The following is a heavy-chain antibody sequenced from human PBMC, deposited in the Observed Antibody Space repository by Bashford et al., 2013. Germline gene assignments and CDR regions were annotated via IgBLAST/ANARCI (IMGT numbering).Heavy chain of an antibody. D-gene: IGHD2-2*01. CDR2: ISGSGGST. Sequence: VRQAPGKGLEWVSGISGSGGSTYFADSVKGRFTIFRDNSKDTLHLQMNSLRAEDTAVYYCAKGRSSSIWDPFDSWGQGTLVTVSS. J-gene: IGHJ4*02. CDR3: AKGRSSSIWDPFDS. V-gene: IGHV3-23*01.